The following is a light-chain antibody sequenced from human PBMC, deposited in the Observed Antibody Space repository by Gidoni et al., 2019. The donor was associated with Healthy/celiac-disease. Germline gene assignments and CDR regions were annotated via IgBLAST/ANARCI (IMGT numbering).Light chain of an antibody. J-gene: IGKJ1*01. CDR1: QSVSSSY. V-gene: IGKV3-20*01. CDR3: QQYGSSAVGW. Sequence: EIVLTQSPGTLSLSPGERATLSCRASQSVSSSYLAWYQQKPGQAPRILIYGASSRATGIPERFSGSGSGTDFTLTISRLEPEDFAVNYCQQYGSSAVGWFGQGTKVEIK. CDR2: GAS.